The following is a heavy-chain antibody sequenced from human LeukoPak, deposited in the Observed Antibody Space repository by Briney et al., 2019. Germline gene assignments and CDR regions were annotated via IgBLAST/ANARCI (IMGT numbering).Heavy chain of an antibody. V-gene: IGHV3-30*04. CDR1: GFTFSSYA. CDR2: ISYDGSNK. CDR3: ARDSPLSESTPDY. J-gene: IGHJ4*02. Sequence: GGSLRLSCAASGFTFSSYAMHWARQAPGKGLEWVAVISYDGSNKYYADSVKGRFTISRDNSKNTLYLQMNSLRAEDTAVYYCARDSPLSESTPDYWGQGTLVTVSS. D-gene: IGHD1-26*01.